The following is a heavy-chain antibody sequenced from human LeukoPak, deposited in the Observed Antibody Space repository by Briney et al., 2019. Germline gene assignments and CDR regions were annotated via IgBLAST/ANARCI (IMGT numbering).Heavy chain of an antibody. CDR3: ARGEALRQNYGMDV. J-gene: IGHJ6*02. Sequence: SETVSLTCTVSGGSINGYYWNWIRQPPGKGLEWIGYIYFSGSTNYNPSLQSRVTISVDTSKNQFSLKLNSVTAADTAVYFCARGEALRQNYGMDVWGQGTTVTVSS. CDR1: GGSINGYY. V-gene: IGHV4-59*01. CDR2: IYFSGST.